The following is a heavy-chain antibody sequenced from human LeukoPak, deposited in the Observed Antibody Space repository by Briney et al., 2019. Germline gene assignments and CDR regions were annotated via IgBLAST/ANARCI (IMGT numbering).Heavy chain of an antibody. Sequence: SETLSLTCAVYGGSFSGYYWSWIRQPPGKGLEWIGSIYYSGSTYYNPSLKSRVTISVDASKNQFSLKLSSVTAADTAVYYCARHGYSHDPWGQGTLVTVSS. V-gene: IGHV4-34*01. CDR2: IYYSGST. CDR1: GGSFSGYY. D-gene: IGHD5-18*01. J-gene: IGHJ5*02. CDR3: ARHGYSHDP.